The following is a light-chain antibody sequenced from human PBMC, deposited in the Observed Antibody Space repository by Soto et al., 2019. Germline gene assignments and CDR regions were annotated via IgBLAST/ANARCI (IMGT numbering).Light chain of an antibody. CDR3: SSYTRSTTLNVL. CDR2: DFS. Sequence: QSVLPQPASVSGSHGQSITISCTGTSSDVGGYKLVSWYQHHPGKVPKLLIYDFSNRPSVVSNRFSGSKSGNTDSLTISGLQAQAAAEYYCSSYTRSTTLNVLFGGGTKLTVL. J-gene: IGLJ2*01. V-gene: IGLV2-14*01. CDR1: SSDVGGYKL.